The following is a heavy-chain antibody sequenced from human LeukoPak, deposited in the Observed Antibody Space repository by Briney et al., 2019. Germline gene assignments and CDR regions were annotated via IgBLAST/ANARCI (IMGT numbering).Heavy chain of an antibody. D-gene: IGHD3-10*01. CDR1: GGSISSSSYY. V-gene: IGHV4-39*07. CDR2: IYYSGST. CDR3: ARDPNYYGSGSYYFPFDY. J-gene: IGHJ4*02. Sequence: SETLSLTCTVSGGSISSSSYYWGWIRQPPGKGLEWIGSIYYSGSTYYNPSLKSRVTISVDTSKNQFSLKLSSVTAADTAVYYCARDPNYYGSGSYYFPFDYWGQGTLVTVSS.